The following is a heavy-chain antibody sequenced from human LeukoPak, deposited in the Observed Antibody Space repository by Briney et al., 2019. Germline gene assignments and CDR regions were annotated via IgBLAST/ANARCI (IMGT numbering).Heavy chain of an antibody. CDR2: ISGSGGST. V-gene: IGHV3-23*01. CDR3: AKDRRGGPRGYCSGGSCGLDY. CDR1: GFTFSSYA. J-gene: IGHJ4*02. D-gene: IGHD2-15*01. Sequence: PGGSLRLSCAASGFTFSSYAMSWIRQAPGKGLEWVSAISGSGGSTYYADSVKGRVTISRDNSKNTLYLQMNILTAEDTAVYYCAKDRRGGPRGYCSGGSCGLDYWGQGTLVTVSS.